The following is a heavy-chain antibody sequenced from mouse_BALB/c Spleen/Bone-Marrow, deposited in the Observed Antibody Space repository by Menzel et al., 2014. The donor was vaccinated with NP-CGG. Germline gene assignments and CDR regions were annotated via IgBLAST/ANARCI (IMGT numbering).Heavy chain of an antibody. Sequence: VQVVESGAALVRPGSSVKISCKASGYAFSSYWMNWVKQRPGQGLEWIGQIYPGDGDTNYNGKFKGKATLTADKSSSTAYMQLSSLTSEDSAGYFCARCDGYSYYFDYWGQGTTLTVSS. CDR3: ARCDGYSYYFDY. J-gene: IGHJ2*01. D-gene: IGHD2-3*01. V-gene: IGHV1-80*01. CDR1: GYAFSSYW. CDR2: IYPGDGDT.